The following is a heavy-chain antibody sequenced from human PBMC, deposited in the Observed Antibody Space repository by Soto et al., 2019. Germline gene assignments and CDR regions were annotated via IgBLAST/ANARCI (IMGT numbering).Heavy chain of an antibody. D-gene: IGHD6-19*01. CDR1: GFTFSSYS. Sequence: PGGSLRLSCAASGFTFSSYSMNWVRQAPGKGLEWVSSISSSSSYIYYADSVKGRFTISRDNAKNSLYLQMNSLRAEDTAVYYCARNMAGRRSYYYYYMDVWGKGTTVTVSS. CDR3: ARNMAGRRSYYYYYMDV. CDR2: ISSSSSYI. J-gene: IGHJ6*03. V-gene: IGHV3-21*01.